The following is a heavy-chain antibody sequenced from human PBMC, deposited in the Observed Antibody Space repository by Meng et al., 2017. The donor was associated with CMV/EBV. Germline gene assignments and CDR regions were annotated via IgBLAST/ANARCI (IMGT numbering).Heavy chain of an antibody. CDR1: GGSISSGDYY. CDR2: IYYSGST. J-gene: IGHJ6*02. Sequence: SETLSLTCTVSGGSISSGDYYWSWIRQPPGKGLEWIGYIYYSGSTYYNPSLKSRVTISVDTSKNQFSLTLSSVTAADTAVYYCARGVYYDFWSGYYYYYGMDVWGQGTTVTVSS. V-gene: IGHV4-30-4*08. CDR3: ARGVYYDFWSGYYYYYGMDV. D-gene: IGHD3-3*01.